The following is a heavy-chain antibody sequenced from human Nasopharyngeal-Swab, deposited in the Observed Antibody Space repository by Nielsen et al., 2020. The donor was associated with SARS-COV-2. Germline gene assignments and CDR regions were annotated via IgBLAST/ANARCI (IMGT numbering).Heavy chain of an antibody. Sequence: WVRQAPGQRLEWMGWINAGNGNTKYSQKFQGRVTITRDTSASTAYMELSSLRSEDTAVYYCARGDYSSSWDRSYYGMDVWGQGTTVTV. V-gene: IGHV1-3*01. D-gene: IGHD6-13*01. CDR3: ARGDYSSSWDRSYYGMDV. J-gene: IGHJ6*02. CDR2: INAGNGNT.